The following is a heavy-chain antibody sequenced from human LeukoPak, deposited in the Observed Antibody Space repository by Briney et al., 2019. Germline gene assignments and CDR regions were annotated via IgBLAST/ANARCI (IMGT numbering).Heavy chain of an antibody. D-gene: IGHD1-26*01. V-gene: IGHV3-53*01. J-gene: IGHJ3*02. CDR1: GFTVSGNY. Sequence: PGGSLRLSCAASGFTVSGNYMSWVRQAPGKGLEWVSVIYTAGSTYNADSVKGRFTISRDKSKNTLYLQMNTLRAEDTAVYYCARAVVGSPHAFDIWGQGTMVTVSS. CDR3: ARAVVGSPHAFDI. CDR2: IYTAGST.